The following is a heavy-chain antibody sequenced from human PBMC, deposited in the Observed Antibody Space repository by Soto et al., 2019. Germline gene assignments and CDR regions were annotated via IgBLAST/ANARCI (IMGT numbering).Heavy chain of an antibody. J-gene: IGHJ4*02. Sequence: QVQLVQSGAEVKKPGASVKVSCKASGYTFTSYGISWVRQAPGQGLEWMGWISAYNGNTNYAQKLQGRVTMTTDTSTSTDYTELRSLSSDDTAVYYCASVRATVHTPFDYWGQGTLVTVSS. CDR1: GYTFTSYG. V-gene: IGHV1-18*01. CDR3: ASVRATVHTPFDY. CDR2: ISAYNGNT. D-gene: IGHD4-4*01.